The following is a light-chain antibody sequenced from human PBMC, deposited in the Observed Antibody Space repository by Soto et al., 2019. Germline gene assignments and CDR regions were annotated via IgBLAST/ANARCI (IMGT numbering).Light chain of an antibody. J-gene: IGKJ4*01. Sequence: DIQMTQSPSSLSASVGDSVTITCRASQGISSYLNWYQQKPGKAPKLLISGASSLQGGVPSRLSGSGSGTDFTLTISSLQPEDFATYYCQQSYSIPLTFGGGTKVEIK. V-gene: IGKV1-39*01. CDR3: QQSYSIPLT. CDR2: GAS. CDR1: QGISSY.